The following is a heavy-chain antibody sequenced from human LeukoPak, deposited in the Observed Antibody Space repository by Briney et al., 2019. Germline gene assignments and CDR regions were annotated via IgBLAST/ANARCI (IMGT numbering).Heavy chain of an antibody. V-gene: IGHV4-34*01. Sequence: RPSETLSLTCAVYGGSFSGYYWSWIRQPPGKGLEWIGEINHSGSTNYNPSLKSRVTISVDTSKNQFSLKLSSVTAADTAVYYCARGRARFDYWGQGTLVTVSS. J-gene: IGHJ4*02. CDR3: ARGRARFDY. CDR1: GGSFSGYY. CDR2: INHSGST.